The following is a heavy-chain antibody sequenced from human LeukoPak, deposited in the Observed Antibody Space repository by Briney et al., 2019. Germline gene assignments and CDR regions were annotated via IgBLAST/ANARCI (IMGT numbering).Heavy chain of an antibody. CDR3: AKFGDSSGFSVYFDY. CDR1: GFTFSSYP. CDR2: ISGSGGST. J-gene: IGHJ4*02. D-gene: IGHD6-19*01. V-gene: IGHV3-23*01. Sequence: GGSPRLSCAASGFTFSSYPMSWVRHAPGEGLEWVSAISGSGGSTYYADSVKGRFTISRDNSKNTLYLQMNSLRAEDTAVYYCAKFGDSSGFSVYFDYWGQGTLVTVSS.